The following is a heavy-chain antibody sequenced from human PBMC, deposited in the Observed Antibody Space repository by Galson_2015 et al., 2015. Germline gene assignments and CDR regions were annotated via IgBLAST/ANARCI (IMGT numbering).Heavy chain of an antibody. V-gene: IGHV1-8*01. Sequence: SVKVSCKASGYTFTSYDINWVRQATGQGLEWMGWMNPNSSNTGYAQKFQGRVTMTRNTSISTAYMELSSLRSEDTAVYYCARGVVLRFLERPIDYWGQGTLVTVSS. CDR1: GYTFTSYD. D-gene: IGHD3-3*01. J-gene: IGHJ4*02. CDR2: MNPNSSNT. CDR3: ARGVVLRFLERPIDY.